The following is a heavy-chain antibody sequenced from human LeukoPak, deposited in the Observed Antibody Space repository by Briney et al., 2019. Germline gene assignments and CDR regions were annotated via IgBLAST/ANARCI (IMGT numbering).Heavy chain of an antibody. CDR3: ARRDYGDTLSDY. D-gene: IGHD4-17*01. CDR1: GGSFSGYY. CDR2: INHSGST. J-gene: IGHJ4*02. Sequence: SETLSLTCAVYGGSFSGYYWSWIRQPPGKGLEWIGEINHSGSTNYNPSLKSRVTISVDTSKNQFSLKLSSVTAADTAVYYCARRDYGDTLSDYWGQGTLVTVSS. V-gene: IGHV4-34*01.